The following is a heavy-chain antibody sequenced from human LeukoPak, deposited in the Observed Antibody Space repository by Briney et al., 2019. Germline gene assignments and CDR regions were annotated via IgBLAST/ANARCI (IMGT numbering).Heavy chain of an antibody. D-gene: IGHD3-3*01. J-gene: IGHJ3*02. CDR1: GFTFSSYA. Sequence: GGFLRLSCAASGFTFSSYAMSWVRQAPGKGLEWVSAISGSGGSTYYADSVKGRFTISRDNSKNTLYLQMNSLRAEDTAVYYCARQREYYDFWSGLDAFDIWGQGTMVTVSS. V-gene: IGHV3-23*01. CDR2: ISGSGGST. CDR3: ARQREYYDFWSGLDAFDI.